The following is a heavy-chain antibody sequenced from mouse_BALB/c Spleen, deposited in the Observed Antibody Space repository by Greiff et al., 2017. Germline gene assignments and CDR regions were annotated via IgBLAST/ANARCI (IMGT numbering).Heavy chain of an antibody. J-gene: IGHJ4*01. Sequence: VQLQQSGAELVRSGASVKLSCTASGFNIKDYYMHWVKQRPEQGLEWIGWIDPENGDTEYAPKFQGKATLTADKSSSTAYMQLSSLTSEDSAVYYCARSMITNAMDYWGQGTSVTVSS. CDR3: ARSMITNAMDY. V-gene: IGHV14-4*02. CDR1: GFNIKDYY. CDR2: IDPENGDT. D-gene: IGHD2-4*01.